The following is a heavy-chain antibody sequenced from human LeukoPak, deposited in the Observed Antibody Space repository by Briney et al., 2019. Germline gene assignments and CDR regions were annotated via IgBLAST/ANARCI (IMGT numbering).Heavy chain of an antibody. V-gene: IGHV3-48*02. CDR2: ISSSSTK. D-gene: IGHD3-3*02. CDR3: TRDREWPGIRDV. J-gene: IGHJ6*02. Sequence: GGSLRLSCAASGFTFSPYSMNWVRQAPGKGLEWVSYISSSSTKYYTDSVMGRFTISRDDAKNSLYLQMNSLRDEDTAVYYCTRDREWPGIRDVWGQGITVTVSS. CDR1: GFTFSPYS.